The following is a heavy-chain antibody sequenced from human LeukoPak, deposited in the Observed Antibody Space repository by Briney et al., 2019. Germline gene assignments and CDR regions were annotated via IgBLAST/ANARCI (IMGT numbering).Heavy chain of an antibody. J-gene: IGHJ6*02. CDR1: GFTFSDHY. Sequence: GGSLRLSCAVSGFTFSDHYMDWVRQAPGKGLEWVGRTRNKANRYTTEYAASVKGRFTISRDESKNSLYLQMNSQKTEDTAVYYCARDYTSGGMDVWGQGTTVTVSS. CDR3: ARDYTSGGMDV. CDR2: TRNKANRYTT. V-gene: IGHV3-72*01. D-gene: IGHD3-10*01.